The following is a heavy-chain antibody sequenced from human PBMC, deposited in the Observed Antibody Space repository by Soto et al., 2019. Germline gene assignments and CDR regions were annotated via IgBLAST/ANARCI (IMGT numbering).Heavy chain of an antibody. D-gene: IGHD3-22*01. V-gene: IGHV3-23*01. J-gene: IGHJ3*02. CDR3: ARNYDSTAGGAFDI. Sequence: GGSLTLSCAAGGVTISSYALSWVRQAPGKGLEWVSAISGSGGSTYYADSVKGRFTISRDNSKNTLYLQMNSLRAEDTAVYYCARNYDSTAGGAFDIWGQGTMVTVSS. CDR1: GVTISSYA. CDR2: ISGSGGST.